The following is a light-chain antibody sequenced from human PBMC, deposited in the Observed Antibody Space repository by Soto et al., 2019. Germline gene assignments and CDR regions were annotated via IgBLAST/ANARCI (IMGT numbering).Light chain of an antibody. Sequence: DIVLTQSPATLSLSPGDRVTLSCRASQTVGRYLSWYQHSPGQGPRLLVYDASNRATGVPARFSGSGSETDFTLTISSLEPEDFAVYYCQQRLHWPITFGKATRLEIK. V-gene: IGKV3-11*01. CDR3: QQRLHWPIT. CDR1: QTVGRY. J-gene: IGKJ5*01. CDR2: DAS.